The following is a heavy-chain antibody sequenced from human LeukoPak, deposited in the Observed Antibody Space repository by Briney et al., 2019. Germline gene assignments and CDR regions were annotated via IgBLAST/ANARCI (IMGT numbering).Heavy chain of an antibody. CDR3: ARDFTRYDFWSGEFASY. V-gene: IGHV3-21*01. CDR2: ISSSSSYI. Sequence: KPGGSLRLSCAASGFTFSSYSMNWVRQAPGKGLEWVSSISSSSSYIYYADSVKGRFTISRGNAKNSLYLQMNSLRAEDTAVYYCARDFTRYDFWSGEFASYWGQGTLVTVSS. CDR1: GFTFSSYS. J-gene: IGHJ4*02. D-gene: IGHD3-3*01.